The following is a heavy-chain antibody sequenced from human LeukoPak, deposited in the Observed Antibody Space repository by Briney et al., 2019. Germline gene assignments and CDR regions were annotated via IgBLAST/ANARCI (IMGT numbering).Heavy chain of an antibody. CDR3: ARLPGFVVVTAIPSSYNWFDP. J-gene: IGHJ5*02. Sequence: GESLQISCKGSGYSFTSYWIGWVRQMPGKGLEWMGIIYPGDSDTRYSPSFQGQVTISADKSISTAYLQWSSLKASDTAMYYCARLPGFVVVTAIPSSYNWFDPWGQGTLVTVSS. D-gene: IGHD2-21*02. CDR2: IYPGDSDT. V-gene: IGHV5-51*01. CDR1: GYSFTSYW.